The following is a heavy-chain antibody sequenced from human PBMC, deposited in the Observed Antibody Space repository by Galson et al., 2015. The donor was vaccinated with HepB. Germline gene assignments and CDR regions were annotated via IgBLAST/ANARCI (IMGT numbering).Heavy chain of an antibody. Sequence: SLRLSCAASGFTFSNYWMAWVRQVPGVGLEWLADISNDGSAKKDVDSVRGRFTISRDNAKNSLYLQMDSLRVEDTGIYCCAKDRGWRSCDCWGQGTLVTVSS. CDR1: GFTFSNYW. CDR3: AKDRGWRSCDC. D-gene: IGHD3-10*01. J-gene: IGHJ4*02. CDR2: ISNDGSAK. V-gene: IGHV3-7*01.